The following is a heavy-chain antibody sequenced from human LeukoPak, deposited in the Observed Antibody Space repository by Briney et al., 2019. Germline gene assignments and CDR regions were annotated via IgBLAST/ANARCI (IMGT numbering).Heavy chain of an antibody. Sequence: PPETLSLTCTVSGGSISSSSYYWGWIRQPPGKGLEWIGSIYYSGSTYYKPSLKSRVTISVDTSKNQFSLRLSSVTAADTALYYCARQGAGGRAFDIWGQGTMVTVSS. D-gene: IGHD1-26*01. J-gene: IGHJ3*02. CDR2: IYYSGST. CDR3: ARQGAGGRAFDI. CDR1: GGSISSSSYY. V-gene: IGHV4-39*01.